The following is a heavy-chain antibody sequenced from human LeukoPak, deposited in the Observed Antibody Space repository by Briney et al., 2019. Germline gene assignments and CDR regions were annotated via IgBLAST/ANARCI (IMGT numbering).Heavy chain of an antibody. Sequence: GGSLRLSCAASGFTFSSYWMSWVRQAPGKGLEWVANIKQDGSEKYYVDSVKGRFTISRDNAKNSLYLQMNSLRAEDTAVYYCARDRYYDSSGLDYWGQGTPVTVSS. D-gene: IGHD3-22*01. CDR3: ARDRYYDSSGLDY. CDR1: GFTFSSYW. J-gene: IGHJ4*02. V-gene: IGHV3-7*01. CDR2: IKQDGSEK.